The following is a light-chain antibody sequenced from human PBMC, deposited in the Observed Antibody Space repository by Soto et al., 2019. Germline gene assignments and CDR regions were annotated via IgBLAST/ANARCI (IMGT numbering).Light chain of an antibody. V-gene: IGLV2-14*01. Sequence: QSVLTQPASVSGSPGQSITISCTGTSSDVGGYNYVSWYQQHPGKAPKLMIYEVSYRPSGVSNRFSGSKSANTASLTISGLQAEDEGDYYCSSYTSSSTYVIFGGGTKLTVL. CDR1: SSDVGGYNY. CDR3: SSYTSSSTYVI. J-gene: IGLJ2*01. CDR2: EVS.